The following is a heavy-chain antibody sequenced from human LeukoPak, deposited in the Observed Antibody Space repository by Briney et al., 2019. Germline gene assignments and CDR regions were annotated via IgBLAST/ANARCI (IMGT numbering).Heavy chain of an antibody. J-gene: IGHJ4*02. D-gene: IGHD5-18*01. CDR2: IYYSGST. CDR3: ARHLRGYSYGPFDY. V-gene: IGHV4-59*08. CDR1: GGSISSYY. Sequence: SETLSLTCTVSGGSISSYYWSCIRQPPGKGLEWIGFIYYSGSTNYNPSLKSRVTISVDTSKNQFPLNLSSVTAADTAVYYCARHLRGYSYGPFDYWGQGTLVTVSS.